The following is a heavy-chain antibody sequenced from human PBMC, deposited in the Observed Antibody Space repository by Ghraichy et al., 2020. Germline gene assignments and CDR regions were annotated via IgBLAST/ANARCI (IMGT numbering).Heavy chain of an antibody. J-gene: IGHJ6*02. CDR1: GFTLSTYS. V-gene: IGHV3-48*02. CDR3: ARGSTVVRFYYYGAVDV. D-gene: IGHD4-23*01. Sequence: GESLNISCSASGFTLSTYSVNWVRQAPGKGLEWLSYITSSGRFTSYADSVKGRFTISRDNAKNSLDLQMNSLRDDDTAVYYCARGSTVVRFYYYGAVDVWGQGTTVTV. CDR2: ITSSGRFT.